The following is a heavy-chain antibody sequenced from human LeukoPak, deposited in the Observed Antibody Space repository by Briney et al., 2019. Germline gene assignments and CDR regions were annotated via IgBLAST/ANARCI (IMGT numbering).Heavy chain of an antibody. Sequence: GGSLRLSCTASGFTFGDYAMSWVRQAPGKGLEWVGFIRSKAYGGTTEYAASVKGRFTISRDDSKSIAYLQMNSLKTEDTAVYYCTRDRKLSSSSGDYWGQGTLVTVSS. CDR2: IRSKAYGGTT. CDR1: GFTFGDYA. CDR3: TRDRKLSSSSGDY. D-gene: IGHD6-6*01. J-gene: IGHJ4*02. V-gene: IGHV3-49*04.